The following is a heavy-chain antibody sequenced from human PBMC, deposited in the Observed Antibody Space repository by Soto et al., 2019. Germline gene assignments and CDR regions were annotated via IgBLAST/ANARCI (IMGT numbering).Heavy chain of an antibody. D-gene: IGHD6-13*01. CDR3: ARVAIAAAGTAWIDY. CDR2: IYYNGNT. CDR1: GGSVTSTDYF. Sequence: TLSLTCTVSGGSVTSTDYFWSWIRQPPGKGLEWIGYIYYNGNTYFNPSLKSRLTISLDVSENRFSLKLSSVTAADTAVYYCARVAIAAAGTAWIDYWGQGTLVTVSS. V-gene: IGHV4-30-4*01. J-gene: IGHJ4*02.